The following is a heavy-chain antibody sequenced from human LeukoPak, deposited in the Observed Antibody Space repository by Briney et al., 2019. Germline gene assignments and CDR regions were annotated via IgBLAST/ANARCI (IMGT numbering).Heavy chain of an antibody. V-gene: IGHV1-18*01. D-gene: IGHD3-22*01. J-gene: IGHJ4*02. CDR2: ISAYNGNT. Sequence: ASVKVSCRASGYTFTSYGISWVRQAPGQGLEWMGWISAYNGNTNYAQKLQGRVTMTEDTSTDTAYMELSSLRSEDTAVYYCATGGGYYHYWGQGTLVTVSS. CDR3: ATGGGYYHY. CDR1: GYTFTSYG.